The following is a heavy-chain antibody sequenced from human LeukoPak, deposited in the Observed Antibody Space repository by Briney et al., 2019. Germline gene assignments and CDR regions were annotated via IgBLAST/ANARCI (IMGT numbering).Heavy chain of an antibody. Sequence: GGSLRLSCAASGFTFSSYAVHWVRQAPGKGLGWVAGLSSDGTNKYYADSVQGRFTISRDTSKNTLYLLTNSLRGEDTAVYYCARDGPIVGATKRSGFDYWGQGTLVTVSS. CDR3: ARDGPIVGATKRSGFDY. J-gene: IGHJ4*02. V-gene: IGHV3-30-3*01. CDR1: GFTFSSYA. CDR2: LSSDGTNK. D-gene: IGHD1-26*01.